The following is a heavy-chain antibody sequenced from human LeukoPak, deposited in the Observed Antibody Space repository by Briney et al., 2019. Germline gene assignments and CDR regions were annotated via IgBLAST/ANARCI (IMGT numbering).Heavy chain of an antibody. CDR2: INHSGST. J-gene: IGHJ4*02. CDR3: ARAGLYGDYFDY. D-gene: IGHD4-17*01. Sequence: SETLSLTCAVYGGSFSGYYWGWISQPPGKGLEWIGEINHSGSTNYNPSLKSRVTISVDTSKNQFSLKLSSVTAADTAVYYCARAGLYGDYFDYWGQGTLVTVSS. V-gene: IGHV4-34*01. CDR1: GGSFSGYY.